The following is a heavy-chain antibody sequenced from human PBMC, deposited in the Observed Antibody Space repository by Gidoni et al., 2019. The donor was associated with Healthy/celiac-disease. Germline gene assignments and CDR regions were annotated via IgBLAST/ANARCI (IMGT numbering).Heavy chain of an antibody. CDR3: ARERGSGVELHFDY. J-gene: IGHJ4*02. Sequence: QVQLVESGGGVVQPGRSLRLSCAASGFTFSRYGMHWVRQAPGTGLDWVAVLWYDGSNKYYADSVKGRFTISRDNSKNTLYLQMNSLRAEDTAVYYCARERGSGVELHFDYWGQGTLVTVSS. D-gene: IGHD3-10*01. V-gene: IGHV3-33*01. CDR1: GFTFSRYG. CDR2: LWYDGSNK.